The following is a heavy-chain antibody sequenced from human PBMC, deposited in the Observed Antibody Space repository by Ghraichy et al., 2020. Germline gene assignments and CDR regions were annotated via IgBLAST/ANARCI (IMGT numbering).Heavy chain of an antibody. CDR3: ARASNDYGDYFFDY. J-gene: IGHJ4*02. CDR1: GFTVSSNY. V-gene: IGHV3-53*01. Sequence: GGSLRLSCAASGFTVSSNYMSWVRQAPGKGLEWVSIIYSGGSTYYADSVKGRFTISRDNSKNTLYLQMNSLRAEDTAVYYCARASNDYGDYFFDYWGQGTLVTVSS. CDR2: IYSGGST. D-gene: IGHD4-17*01.